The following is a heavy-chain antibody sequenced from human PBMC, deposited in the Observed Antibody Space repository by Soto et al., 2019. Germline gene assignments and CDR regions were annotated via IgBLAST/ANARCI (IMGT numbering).Heavy chain of an antibody. J-gene: IGHJ6*02. CDR2: ISAYNGNT. V-gene: IGHV1-18*01. D-gene: IGHD1-26*01. CDR1: GYTFTSYG. CDR3: ATPELPFGDIERYYYYYGMDV. Sequence: ASVKVSCKASGYTFTSYGISWVRQAPGQGLEWMGWISAYNGNTNYAQKLQGRVTMTTDTSTSTAYMELRSLRSDDTAVYYCATPELPFGDIERYYYYYGMDVWGQGTTVTVSS.